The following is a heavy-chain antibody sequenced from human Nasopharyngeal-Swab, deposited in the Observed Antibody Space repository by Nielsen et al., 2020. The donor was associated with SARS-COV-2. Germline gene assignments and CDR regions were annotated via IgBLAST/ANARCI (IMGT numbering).Heavy chain of an antibody. CDR1: GFTFSSYW. CDR3: ARELRGIRKNDY. Sequence: GESLKISCAASGFTFSSYWMSWVRQAPGKGLEWVANIKQDGSEKYYVDSVKGRFTISRDNAKNSLYLQMNSLRAEDTAVYYCARELRGIRKNDYWGQGTLVTVSS. J-gene: IGHJ4*02. CDR2: IKQDGSEK. V-gene: IGHV3-7*01. D-gene: IGHD3-3*02.